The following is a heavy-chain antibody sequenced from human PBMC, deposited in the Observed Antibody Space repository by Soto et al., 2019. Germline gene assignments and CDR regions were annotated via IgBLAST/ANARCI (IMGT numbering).Heavy chain of an antibody. CDR3: AGGAGWEQDY. CDR1: GFSFSNYF. V-gene: IGHV3-7*05. D-gene: IGHD1-26*01. J-gene: IGHJ4*02. Sequence: EVQLVESGGGLVQPGESLRLSCAASGFSFSNYFMTWVRQAPGKGLEWVANINQDGSAKNYVDSVRGRFTTSRDNAKNSLHLEMNSQRGEDTAVYFCAGGAGWEQDYWGQGTLVTVSS. CDR2: INQDGSAK.